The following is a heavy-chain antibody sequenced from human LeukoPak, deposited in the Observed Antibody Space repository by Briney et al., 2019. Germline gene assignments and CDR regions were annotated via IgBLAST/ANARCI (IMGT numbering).Heavy chain of an antibody. D-gene: IGHD3-10*01. CDR3: ARQFKLLWFGEGYYFDY. CDR2: INPNSGGT. V-gene: IGHV1-2*02. CDR1: GYTFTGYY. Sequence: ASVKVSCKASGYTFTGYYMHWVGQAPGQGLEWMGWINPNSGGTNYAQKFQGRVTMTRDTSISTAYMELSRLRSDDTAVYYCARQFKLLWFGEGYYFDYWGQGTLVTVSS. J-gene: IGHJ4*02.